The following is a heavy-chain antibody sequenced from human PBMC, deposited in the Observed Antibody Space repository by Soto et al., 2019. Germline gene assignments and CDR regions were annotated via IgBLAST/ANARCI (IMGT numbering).Heavy chain of an antibody. CDR3: AKDENFSFDY. CDR1: GFTFSRYI. Sequence: PGGSLRLSCSASGFTFSRYIMNWVRQAPGKGLEWVSNIRSDSSATYYADSVQGRFAISRDNAKNSLYLQMNSLRDEDTAVYYCAKDENFSFDYWAQGTLVTVSS. CDR2: IRSDSSAT. J-gene: IGHJ4*02. V-gene: IGHV3-48*02.